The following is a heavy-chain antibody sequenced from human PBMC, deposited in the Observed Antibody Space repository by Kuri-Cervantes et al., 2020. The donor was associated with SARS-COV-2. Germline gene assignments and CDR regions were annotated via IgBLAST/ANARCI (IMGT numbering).Heavy chain of an antibody. V-gene: IGHV1-3*01. D-gene: IGHD1-20*01. CDR2: INAGNGNT. CDR1: GYTFTSYA. J-gene: IGHJ4*02. CDR3: ARVKKEYNWNYVNY. Sequence: ASVKVSCRASGYTFTSYAMHWVRQAPGQRLEWMGWINAGNGNTKYSQKFQGRVTITRDTSASTAYMELSSLRSEDTAVYYCARVKKEYNWNYVNYWGQGTLVTVSS.